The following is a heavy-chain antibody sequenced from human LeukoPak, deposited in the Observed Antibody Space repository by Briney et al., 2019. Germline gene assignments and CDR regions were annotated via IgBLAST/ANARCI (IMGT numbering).Heavy chain of an antibody. CDR3: ARSEYYYGSGSYYPLDY. D-gene: IGHD3-10*01. CDR2: ISAYNGNT. V-gene: IGHV1-18*01. Sequence: ASVKLSCKASGYTFTSYGISWVRQAPGQGLEWMGWISAYNGNTNYAQKLQGRVTMTTDTSTSTAYMELRSVRSDDTAVYYCARSEYYYGSGSYYPLDYWGQGTLVTVAS. J-gene: IGHJ4*02. CDR1: GYTFTSYG.